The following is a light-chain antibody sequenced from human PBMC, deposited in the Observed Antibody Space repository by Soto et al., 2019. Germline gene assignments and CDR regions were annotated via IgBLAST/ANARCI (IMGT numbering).Light chain of an antibody. CDR1: QSVRSY. CDR2: DTS. Sequence: EIVLTQSPATLSLSPGERATLSCRASQSVRSYLAWYQQKPGQAPRLLIYDTSTRATGIPARFSGSGSGTEFTLTISSLQSEDYAVYYCQQYNVWPPITFGQGTRLDIK. J-gene: IGKJ5*01. CDR3: QQYNVWPPIT. V-gene: IGKV3-15*01.